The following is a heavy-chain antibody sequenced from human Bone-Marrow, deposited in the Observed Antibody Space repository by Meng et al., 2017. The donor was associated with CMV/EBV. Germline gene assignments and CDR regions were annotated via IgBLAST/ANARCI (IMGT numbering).Heavy chain of an antibody. Sequence: GESLKISCAASGFTFSRYWMHWVRQAPGKGLVWVSRISNDGSITTYADSVKGRFTISRDNAENTLYLQMNSLRAEDTAVYYCARVAYCGGDCYYYFDSWGQGKLVPVSS. CDR1: GFTFSRYW. CDR2: ISNDGSIT. CDR3: ARVAYCGGDCYYYFDS. V-gene: IGHV3-74*01. J-gene: IGHJ4*02. D-gene: IGHD2-21*01.